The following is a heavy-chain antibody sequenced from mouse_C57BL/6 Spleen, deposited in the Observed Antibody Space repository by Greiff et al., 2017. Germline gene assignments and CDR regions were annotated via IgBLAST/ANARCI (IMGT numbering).Heavy chain of an antibody. CDR3: SISDIYYYGSSYPWYIYV. Sequence: QVQLKESGPELVKPGASVKISCKASGYAFSSSWMNWVKQRPGKGLEWIGRIYPGDGDTNYNGKFKGKATLTADKSSSTAYMQLSSLTSEDSAVYCCSISDIYYYGSSYPWYIYVWGTGATVTVSS. D-gene: IGHD1-1*01. V-gene: IGHV1-82*01. J-gene: IGHJ1*03. CDR2: IYPGDGDT. CDR1: GYAFSSSW.